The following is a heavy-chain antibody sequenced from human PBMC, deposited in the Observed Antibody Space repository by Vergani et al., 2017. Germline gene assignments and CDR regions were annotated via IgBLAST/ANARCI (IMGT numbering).Heavy chain of an antibody. V-gene: IGHV3-74*03. CDR3: VRLPRGPWNFDL. Sequence: EVRLVESGGGLVQPGGSLRLSCAASGFSFNTYWMHWVRQAPGKGLVWVSRIDSDGSSTTYADSVRGRFTISRDNAKNMLYLHMNSLRDEDTAVYYCVRLPRGPWNFDLWGRGTLITVSS. J-gene: IGHJ2*01. CDR2: IDSDGSST. CDR1: GFSFNTYW.